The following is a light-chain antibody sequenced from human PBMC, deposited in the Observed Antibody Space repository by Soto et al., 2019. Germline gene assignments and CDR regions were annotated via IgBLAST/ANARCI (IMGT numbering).Light chain of an antibody. CDR1: SSNIGAGYP. J-gene: IGLJ3*02. V-gene: IGLV1-40*01. CDR2: G. Sequence: QSVLTQPPSVSGAPGQRVTISCTGSSSNIGAGYPVHWYQQLPGTAPKLLVAGNRPSGVPDRFSVSKSGASASLAITGLQAEDAADYYCQSYDSSLSRRWVFGGGTQLTVL. CDR3: QSYDSSLSRRWV.